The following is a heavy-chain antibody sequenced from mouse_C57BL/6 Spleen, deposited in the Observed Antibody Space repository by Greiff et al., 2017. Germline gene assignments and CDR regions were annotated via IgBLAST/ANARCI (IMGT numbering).Heavy chain of an antibody. CDR3: ARHDDGWGFAD. CDR2: ISNGGGST. Sequence: EVHLVESGGGLVQPGGSLKLSCAASGFTFSDYYMYWVRQTPEKRLEWVAYISNGGGSTYYPDTVKGRFTISKDNAKNTLYLQMSRLKSEDTAMYYCARHDDGWGFADWGQGTLVTVSA. V-gene: IGHV5-12*01. CDR1: GFTFSDYY. J-gene: IGHJ3*01. D-gene: IGHD2-3*01.